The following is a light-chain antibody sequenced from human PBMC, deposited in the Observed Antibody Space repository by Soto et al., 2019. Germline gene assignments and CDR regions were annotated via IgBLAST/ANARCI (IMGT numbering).Light chain of an antibody. Sequence: DIQMTQSPSSLSASVGDRVTIACQSSHDVSRNLNWFQQKPGEAPKILIYDASNLERGVPSRFSGSGSGTDFTLTISSLQPEDVATYYCQQYNSMLSFGGGTEVEMK. CDR1: HDVSRN. V-gene: IGKV1-33*01. CDR3: QQYNSMLS. CDR2: DAS. J-gene: IGKJ4*01.